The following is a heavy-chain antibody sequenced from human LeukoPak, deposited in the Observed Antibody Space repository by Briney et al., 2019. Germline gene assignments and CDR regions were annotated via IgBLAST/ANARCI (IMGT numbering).Heavy chain of an antibody. CDR3: ARSGSTSQSLLAFDM. CDR1: GFTFSSYS. V-gene: IGHV3-33*08. J-gene: IGHJ3*02. CDR2: IWYDGSNK. Sequence: GGSLRLSCAASGFTFSSYSMNWVRQAPGKGLEWVAVIWYDGSNKYYADSVKGRFTISRDNSKNMLYLQLNSLRAEDTAVYYCARSGSTSQSLLAFDMWGQGTMVTVSS. D-gene: IGHD5/OR15-5a*01.